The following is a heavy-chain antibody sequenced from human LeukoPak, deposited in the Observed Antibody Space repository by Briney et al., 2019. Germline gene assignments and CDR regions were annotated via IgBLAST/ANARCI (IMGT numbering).Heavy chain of an antibody. CDR2: ISGSGGST. Sequence: GGSLRLSCAASGFTFSSYAMSWVRQAPRKGLEWVSAISGSGGSTYYADSVKGRFTISRDNSKNTLYLQMNSLRAEDTAVYYCAPVSGPVYFSYWGQGTLVTVSS. J-gene: IGHJ4*02. CDR3: APVSGPVYFSY. CDR1: GFTFSSYA. D-gene: IGHD3-3*01. V-gene: IGHV3-23*01.